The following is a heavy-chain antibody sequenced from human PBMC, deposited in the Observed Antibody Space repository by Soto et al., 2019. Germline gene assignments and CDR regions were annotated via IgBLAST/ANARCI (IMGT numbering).Heavy chain of an antibody. J-gene: IGHJ4*02. CDR1: GFTFSSYG. V-gene: IGHV3-33*01. CDR3: ARDRGGSYFPEY. Sequence: VQLVESGGGVVQPGRSLRLSCAASGFTFSSYGMHWVRQAPGKGLEWVAVIWYDGSNKYYADSVKGRFTISRDNSKNTLYLQMNSLRAEDTAVYYCARDRGGSYFPEYWGQGTLVTVSS. D-gene: IGHD1-26*01. CDR2: IWYDGSNK.